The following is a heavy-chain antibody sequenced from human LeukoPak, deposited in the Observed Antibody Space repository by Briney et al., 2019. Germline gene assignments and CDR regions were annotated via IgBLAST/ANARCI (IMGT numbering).Heavy chain of an antibody. CDR2: IKYDGSEK. CDR3: ARTNLFDY. J-gene: IGHJ4*02. V-gene: IGHV3-7*03. Sequence: GGSLRLSCVVSGFSLSAFWMSWVRQAPGKGLECVATIKYDGSEKYYVDSVKGRFTFSRDNTKNSLFLQMNSLRAEDTATYYCARTNLFDYWGQGTLVTVSS. CDR1: GFSLSAFW.